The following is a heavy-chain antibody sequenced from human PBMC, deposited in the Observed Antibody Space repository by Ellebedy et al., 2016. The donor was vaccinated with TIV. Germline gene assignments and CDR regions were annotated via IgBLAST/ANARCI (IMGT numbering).Heavy chain of an antibody. D-gene: IGHD1-26*01. CDR1: GGSTSSNY. Sequence: MPSETLSLTCTVSGGSTSSNYWDWIRQPPGKGLEWIGYIYNSVITNYNPSLKSRVTMSVDTSQRQLSLKLRSVTAADTAVYYCARRYSGSSYHYFDYWGQGTLVIVSS. CDR3: ARRYSGSSYHYFDY. CDR2: IYNSVIT. J-gene: IGHJ4*02. V-gene: IGHV4-59*08.